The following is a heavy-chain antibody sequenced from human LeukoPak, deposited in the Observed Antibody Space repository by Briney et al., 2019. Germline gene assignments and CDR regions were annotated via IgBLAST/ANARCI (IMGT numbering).Heavy chain of an antibody. V-gene: IGHV3-11*01. CDR1: GGSISTYY. J-gene: IGHJ4*02. Sequence: LSLTCTVSGGSISTYYWSWIRQPPGKGLEWVSYITSTGSVIYYADSVKGRFTISRDNAKNSLYLQMNSLRAEDTAVYYCARICRGYYYDSSALCSGNSWGQGTLVTVSS. D-gene: IGHD3-22*01. CDR3: ARICRGYYYDSSALCSGNS. CDR2: ITSTGSVI.